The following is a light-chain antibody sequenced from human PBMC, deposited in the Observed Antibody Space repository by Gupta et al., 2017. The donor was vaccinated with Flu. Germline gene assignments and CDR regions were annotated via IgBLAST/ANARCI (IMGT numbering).Light chain of an antibody. V-gene: IGLV2-14*03. CDR1: SGGSYKY. Sequence: QVITIACTGISGGSYKYVSWYQQHPGKAPKLMIYDVSKRPAGVSDRFSGSKFDNTASLTISGLQAEDAAEYYCSSYTSSSSLVVFGGGTRLTVL. CDR2: DVS. J-gene: IGLJ2*01. CDR3: SSYTSSSSLVV.